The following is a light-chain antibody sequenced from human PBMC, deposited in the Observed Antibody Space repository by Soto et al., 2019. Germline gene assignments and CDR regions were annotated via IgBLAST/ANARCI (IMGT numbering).Light chain of an antibody. CDR1: RSSRSS. CDR2: AAS. J-gene: IGKJ1*01. Sequence: IQMTQTPNSLSASVGYSVAVSCRASRSSRSSLNWYKQKPGKAPKLLISAASSLQSGVPSRFSGSGSGTEFTLTIRSLHPDDFATYYCQLYNVYFRTFCQG. V-gene: IGKV1-39*01. CDR3: QLYNVYFRT.